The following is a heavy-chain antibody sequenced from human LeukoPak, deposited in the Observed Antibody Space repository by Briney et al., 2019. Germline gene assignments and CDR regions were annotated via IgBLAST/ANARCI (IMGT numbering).Heavy chain of an antibody. CDR1: GFTLSRNW. CDR2: INSDGSST. J-gene: IGHJ4*02. V-gene: IGHV3-74*01. Sequence: AGGSLRLSCPPSGFTLSRNWTDWVRQAPGKGLVWVSRINSDGSSTSYADSVKGRFTISRDNAKNTLYLQMNSLRAEDTAVYYCAKEGDCFVVHFDYWGQGTLVTVSS. D-gene: IGHD2-21*01. CDR3: AKEGDCFVVHFDY.